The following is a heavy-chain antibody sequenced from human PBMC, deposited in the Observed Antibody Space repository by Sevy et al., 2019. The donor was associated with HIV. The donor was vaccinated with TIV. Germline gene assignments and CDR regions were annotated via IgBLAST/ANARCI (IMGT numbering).Heavy chain of an antibody. J-gene: IGHJ5*02. D-gene: IGHD3-22*01. Sequence: GGSLRLSCEASGFTFSSYEMNWVRQAPGKGLAWVSSISSSGNTIYYADSVKGRFTISRDNAKNSLYLQMNSLRAEDTALYYGARVDAYYDKGIDPWGQGTLVTVSS. CDR1: GFTFSSYE. V-gene: IGHV3-48*03. CDR2: ISSSGNTI. CDR3: ARVDAYYDKGIDP.